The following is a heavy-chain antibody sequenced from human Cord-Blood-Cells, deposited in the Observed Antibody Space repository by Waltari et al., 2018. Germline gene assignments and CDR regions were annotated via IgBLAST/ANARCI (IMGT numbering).Heavy chain of an antibody. D-gene: IGHD1-7*01. CDR2: IYWNEDK. J-gene: IGHJ3*02. CDR3: AHSSHQLELPRDTRLEISPTAFDI. CDR1: GFSLSTSGVG. V-gene: IGHV2-5*01. Sequence: QITLKESGPTLVKPTQTLTLTCTFSGFSLSTSGVGVGWIRQPPGKALEWFALIYWNEDKRYSQALKDRITITTDTSKNQVVLTMTSMDPVDTATYYCAHSSHQLELPRDTRLEISPTAFDIWGQGTMVTVSS.